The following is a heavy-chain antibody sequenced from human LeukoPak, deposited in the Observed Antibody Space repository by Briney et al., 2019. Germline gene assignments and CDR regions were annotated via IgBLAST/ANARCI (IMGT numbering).Heavy chain of an antibody. CDR2: TYYRSKWHN. J-gene: IGHJ3*02. CDR1: GDSVSSNSAA. Sequence: SQTLSLTCAISGDSVSSNSAAWNWIRQSPSRGLEWLGRTYYRSKWHNNYAVSVESRIIINPDTSKNQFSLQLNSVTPEDTAAYYCAQGDQAFDIWGQGTMVTVSS. CDR3: AQGDQAFDI. V-gene: IGHV6-1*01. D-gene: IGHD3-16*01.